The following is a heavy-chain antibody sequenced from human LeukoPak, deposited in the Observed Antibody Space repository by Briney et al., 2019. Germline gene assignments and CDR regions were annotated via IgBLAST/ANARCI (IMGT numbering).Heavy chain of an antibody. CDR1: GYTFTSYG. Sequence: ASVKVSCKASGYTFTSYGISWVRQAPGQGLEWMGWISAYNGNTNYAQKLQGRVTMTTDTSTSTAYMELRSLRSDDAAVYYCARVTIFGVVIRWDYWGQGTLVTVSS. J-gene: IGHJ4*02. CDR2: ISAYNGNT. V-gene: IGHV1-18*01. D-gene: IGHD3-3*01. CDR3: ARVTIFGVVIRWDY.